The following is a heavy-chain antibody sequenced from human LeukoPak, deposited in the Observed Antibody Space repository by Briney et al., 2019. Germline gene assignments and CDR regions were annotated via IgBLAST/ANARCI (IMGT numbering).Heavy chain of an antibody. CDR3: ARLGGRSSSWTFDY. Sequence: GESLKISCEGSGYNYPRYWIAWVRLMPGKGLEWLGIIYPGDSDTRYSPSFQGQVTITADTSINTAYLQWSSLKASDSAMYYCARLGGRSSSWTFDYWGQGTLVTVSS. J-gene: IGHJ4*02. CDR1: GYNYPRYW. V-gene: IGHV5-51*01. D-gene: IGHD6-13*01. CDR2: IYPGDSDT.